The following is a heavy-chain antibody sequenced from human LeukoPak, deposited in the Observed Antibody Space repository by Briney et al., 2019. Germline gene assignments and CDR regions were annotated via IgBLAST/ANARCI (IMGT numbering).Heavy chain of an antibody. D-gene: IGHD3-22*01. CDR2: IYYSGST. Sequence: SQTLSLTCTVSGGSISSGGYYWSWIRQHPGKGLEWIGYIYYSGSTYYNPSLKSRATISVDTSKNQFSLKLSSVTAADTAVYYCARAPPLGKAYYDSSGPHFDYWGQGTLVTVSS. CDR3: ARAPPLGKAYYDSSGPHFDY. J-gene: IGHJ4*02. V-gene: IGHV4-31*03. CDR1: GGSISSGGYY.